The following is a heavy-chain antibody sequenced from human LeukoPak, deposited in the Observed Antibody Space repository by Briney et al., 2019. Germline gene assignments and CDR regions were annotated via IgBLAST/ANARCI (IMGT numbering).Heavy chain of an antibody. J-gene: IGHJ3*02. V-gene: IGHV3-21*01. CDR2: ISSSSSYI. Sequence: GGSLRLSCAASGLTVSGNYMSWVRQAPGKGLEWVSSISSSSSYIYYADSVKGRFTISRDNAKNSLYLQMNSLRAEDTAVYYCARDPGKWLSAFDIWGQGTMVTVSS. CDR3: ARDPGKWLSAFDI. D-gene: IGHD3-22*01. CDR1: GLTVSGNY.